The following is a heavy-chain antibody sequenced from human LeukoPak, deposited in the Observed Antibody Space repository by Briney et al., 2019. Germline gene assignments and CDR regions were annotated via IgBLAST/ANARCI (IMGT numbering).Heavy chain of an antibody. CDR2: IIPIFGTA. J-gene: IGHJ4*02. D-gene: IGHD6-13*01. Sequence: GASVKVSCKASGGTFSSYAISWVRQAPGQGLEWMGGIIPIFGTANYAQKFQGRVTITTDESTSTAYMELSSLRSEDTAVYYCARVREGSSWLNFDYWGQGTLVTVSS. CDR3: ARVREGSSWLNFDY. CDR1: GGTFSSYA. V-gene: IGHV1-69*05.